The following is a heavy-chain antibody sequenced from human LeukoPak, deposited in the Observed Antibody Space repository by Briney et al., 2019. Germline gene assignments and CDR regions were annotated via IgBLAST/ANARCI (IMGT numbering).Heavy chain of an antibody. CDR3: ARYDSSGYSYRGGFDY. D-gene: IGHD3-22*01. Sequence: SETLSLTCAVYGGSFSGYYWSWIRQPSGKGLEWIGEINHSGSTNYNPSLKSRVTISVDTSKNQFSLKLSSVTAADTAVYYCARYDSSGYSYRGGFDYWGQGTLVTVSS. CDR2: INHSGST. J-gene: IGHJ4*02. V-gene: IGHV4-34*01. CDR1: GGSFSGYY.